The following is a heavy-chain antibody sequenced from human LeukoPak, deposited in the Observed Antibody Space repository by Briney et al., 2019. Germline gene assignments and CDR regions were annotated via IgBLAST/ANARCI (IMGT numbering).Heavy chain of an antibody. J-gene: IGHJ6*03. D-gene: IGHD3-3*01. Sequence: SETLSLTCTVSGGSISSTSYYWGWIRQPPGKGLEWIGTIYYNGATQYNPSLKSRATVSVDTSKNQFSLKLSSVTAADTAVYYCAREDYDFWSGHEDYYYMDVWGKGTTVTVSS. V-gene: IGHV4-39*07. CDR3: AREDYDFWSGHEDYYYMDV. CDR1: GGSISSTSYY. CDR2: IYYNGAT.